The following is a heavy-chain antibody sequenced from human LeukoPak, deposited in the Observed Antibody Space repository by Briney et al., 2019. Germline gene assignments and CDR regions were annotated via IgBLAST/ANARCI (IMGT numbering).Heavy chain of an antibody. Sequence: GGSLRLSCAAPGFTFSSYAMSWVRQAPGKGLEWVSAISGSGGSTYYADSVKGRFTISRDNSKNTLYLQMNSLRAEDTAVYYCAKNREEYNWNLAAYYYYYGMDVWGKGTTVTVSS. V-gene: IGHV3-23*01. CDR1: GFTFSSYA. J-gene: IGHJ6*04. D-gene: IGHD1-1*01. CDR2: ISGSGGST. CDR3: AKNREEYNWNLAAYYYYYGMDV.